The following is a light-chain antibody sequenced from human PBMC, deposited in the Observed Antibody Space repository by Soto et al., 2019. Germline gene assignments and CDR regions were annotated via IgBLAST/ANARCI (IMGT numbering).Light chain of an antibody. CDR2: EGS. CDR3: CSYAGSNVV. Sequence: QSVLTQPPSVSAAPGQKVTISCSGSSSNIGNNYVSWYQQLPGTAPKLMIYEGSKRPSGVSNRFSGSKSGNTASLTISGLQAEDEADYYCCSYAGSNVVFGGGTKLTVL. J-gene: IGLJ2*01. CDR1: SSNIGNNY. V-gene: IGLV2-23*01.